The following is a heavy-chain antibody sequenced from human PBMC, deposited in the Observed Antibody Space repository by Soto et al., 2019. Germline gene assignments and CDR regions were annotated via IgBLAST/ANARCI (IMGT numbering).Heavy chain of an antibody. CDR1: GGSISSSSYY. CDR3: ASRRAGSSEIDY. CDR2: IYYSGGT. Sequence: QLQLQESGPGLVKPSETLSLTCTVSGGSISSSSYYWGWIRQPPGKGLEWIGSIYYSGGTYYNPSLKSRVTISVDTSKNQFSLKLSSVTAADTAVYYCASRRAGSSEIDYWGQGTLVTVSS. V-gene: IGHV4-39*01. D-gene: IGHD6-6*01. J-gene: IGHJ4*02.